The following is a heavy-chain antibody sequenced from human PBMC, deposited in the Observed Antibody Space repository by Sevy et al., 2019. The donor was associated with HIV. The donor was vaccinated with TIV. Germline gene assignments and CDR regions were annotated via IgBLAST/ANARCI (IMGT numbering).Heavy chain of an antibody. Sequence: GGSLRLSCAASGFTFSTYGMHWVRQAPGKGLEWVAVIWFDGSNTYCADSVKGRLNISRDIAKNTLHLQMNSLRAEDTAAYYCARDLEFYDYGDYGPAFMPDYWGQGTLVTVSS. J-gene: IGHJ4*02. CDR3: ARDLEFYDYGDYGPAFMPDY. V-gene: IGHV3-33*01. D-gene: IGHD4-17*01. CDR1: GFTFSTYG. CDR2: IWFDGSNT.